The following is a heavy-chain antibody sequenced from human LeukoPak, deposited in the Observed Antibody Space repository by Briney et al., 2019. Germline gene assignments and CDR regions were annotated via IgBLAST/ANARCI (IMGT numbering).Heavy chain of an antibody. D-gene: IGHD4-11*01. J-gene: IGHJ3*02. CDR2: ISAYNGNT. CDR3: ARGRDTVTMRSAFDI. CDR1: GYTFTSYG. Sequence: GASVKVSCKASGYTFTSYGISWVRQAPGQGLEWMGWISAYNGNTNYAQKLQGRVTMTTDTSTSTAYMELRSLRSDDTAVYYCARGRDTVTMRSAFDIWGQGTMVTVSS. V-gene: IGHV1-18*01.